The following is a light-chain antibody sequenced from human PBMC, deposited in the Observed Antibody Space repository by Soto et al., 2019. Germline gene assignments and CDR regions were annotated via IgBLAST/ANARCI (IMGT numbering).Light chain of an antibody. CDR3: QQYRDLIS. V-gene: IGKV1-33*01. CDR1: QGIGNY. Sequence: DILMTQSPPSLSASLGDRVTITCQASQGIGNYLNWYHQKPGKAPELLIFDAFNLEPGVSSRFSGRGCGTYFSFTVSGLQPEVFATYYFQQYRDLISFGGGTKVEVK. CDR2: DAF. J-gene: IGKJ4*01.